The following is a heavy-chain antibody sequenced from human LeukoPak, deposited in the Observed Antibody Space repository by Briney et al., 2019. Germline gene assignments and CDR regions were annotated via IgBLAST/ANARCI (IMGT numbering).Heavy chain of an antibody. D-gene: IGHD3-10*01. Sequence: SETLSLTCTVSGGSISSSSYYWGWIRQPPGKGLEWIGSIYYSGSTYYNPSLKSRVTISVDTSKNQLSLKLSSVTAADTAVYYCARVALLSGSSFDYWGQGTLVTVSS. V-gene: IGHV4-39*07. CDR2: IYYSGST. CDR3: ARVALLSGSSFDY. J-gene: IGHJ4*02. CDR1: GGSISSSSYY.